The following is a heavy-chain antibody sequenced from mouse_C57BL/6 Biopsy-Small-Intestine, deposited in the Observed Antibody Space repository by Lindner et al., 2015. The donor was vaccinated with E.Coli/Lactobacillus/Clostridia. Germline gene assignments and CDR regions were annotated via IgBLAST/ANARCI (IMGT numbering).Heavy chain of an antibody. V-gene: IGHV1-84*01. CDR1: GYTFTDYY. Sequence: VQLQESGPELVKPGASVKISCKASGYTFTDYYINWVKQRPGQGLEWIGWIYPGSGDTKYNEKFKGKATLTSDKSSSTAYMELSSLTSEDSAVYYCARGIYSHPLDYWGQGTTLTVSS. D-gene: IGHD1-3*01. J-gene: IGHJ2*01. CDR2: IYPGSGDT. CDR3: ARGIYSHPLDY.